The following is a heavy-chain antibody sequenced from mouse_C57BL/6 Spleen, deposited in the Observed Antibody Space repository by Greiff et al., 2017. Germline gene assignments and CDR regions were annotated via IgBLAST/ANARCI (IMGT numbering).Heavy chain of an antibody. D-gene: IGHD1-1*01. CDR2: IDPSDSET. Sequence: LQEPGAELVRPGSSVKLSCKASGYTFTSYWMHWVKQRPIQGLEWIGNIDPSDSETHYNQKFKDKATLTVDKSSSTAYMQLSSLTSEDSAVYYCARGGYYGSSSYYFDYWGQGTTLTVSS. J-gene: IGHJ2*01. CDR3: ARGGYYGSSSYYFDY. V-gene: IGHV1-52*01. CDR1: GYTFTSYW.